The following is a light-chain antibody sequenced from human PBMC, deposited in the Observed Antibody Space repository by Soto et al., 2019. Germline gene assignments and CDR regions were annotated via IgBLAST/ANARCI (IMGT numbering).Light chain of an antibody. V-gene: IGKV3-20*01. J-gene: IGKJ5*01. CDR3: QQYGSSPLWT. CDR2: GAS. CDR1: QTISSTY. Sequence: ESVLTQSPGTLSLSPGERATLSCRASQTISSTYLAWYQQRPGQAPRLLIYGASNRATGIPDRFSGSGSGTDFTLTISRLEPEDFAVYYCQQYGSSPLWTFGQGTRLEIK.